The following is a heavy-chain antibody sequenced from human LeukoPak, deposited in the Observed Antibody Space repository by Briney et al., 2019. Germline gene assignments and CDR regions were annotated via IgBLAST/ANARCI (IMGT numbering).Heavy chain of an antibody. CDR1: GFTVSDNY. CDR2: IYSGGST. D-gene: IGHD3-22*01. CDR3: ARDLYYYDSSGYHIRHQYGGGFDY. V-gene: IGHV3-66*01. J-gene: IGHJ4*02. Sequence: GGSLRLSCAASGFTVSDNYMSWVRQAPGKGLEWVSVIYSGGSTYYADSVKGRFTISRDNSKNTLYLQMNNLRAEDTAVYYCARDLYYYDSSGYHIRHQYGGGFDYWGQGTLVTVSS.